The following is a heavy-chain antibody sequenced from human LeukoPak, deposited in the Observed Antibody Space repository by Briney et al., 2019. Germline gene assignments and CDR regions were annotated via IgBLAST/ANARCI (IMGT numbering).Heavy chain of an antibody. D-gene: IGHD3-22*01. Sequence: SETLSLTCAVYDGSFSGYYWSWIRQPPGKGLEWIGEINHSGSTNYNPSLKSRVTISVDTSKNQFSLKLSSVTAADTAVYYCARVIVVTLPTNWFDPWGQGTLVTVSS. CDR3: ARVIVVTLPTNWFDP. CDR1: DGSFSGYY. J-gene: IGHJ5*02. CDR2: INHSGST. V-gene: IGHV4-34*01.